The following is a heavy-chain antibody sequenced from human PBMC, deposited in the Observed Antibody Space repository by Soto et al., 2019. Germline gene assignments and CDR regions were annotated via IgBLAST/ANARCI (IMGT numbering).Heavy chain of an antibody. J-gene: IGHJ3*02. CDR2: MNPNSGNT. CDR1: GYTFTSYD. D-gene: IGHD3-22*01. CDR3: ARERVSAFDI. Sequence: QVQLVQSGAEVKKPGASVKVSCKASGYTFTSYDINWVRQATGQGLEWMGWMNPNSGNTGYAQKLRGXVXMSXNTSSSTAYMELSSLRSEDTAVYYCARERVSAFDIWGQGTMVTVSS. V-gene: IGHV1-8*01.